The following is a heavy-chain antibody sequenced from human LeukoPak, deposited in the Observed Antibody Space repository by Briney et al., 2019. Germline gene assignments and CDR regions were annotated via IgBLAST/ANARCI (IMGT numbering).Heavy chain of an antibody. CDR2: INPNSGGT. CDR3: ARARAMSHLDY. V-gene: IGHV1-2*02. CDR1: GYTFTGSY. Sequence: ASVKVSCKASGYTFTGSYMHWVRQAPGQGLEWMGWINPNSGGTNYAQKFQGRVTMTRDKSMSTAYRELCRRRSDATAVYYCARARAMSHLDYWGQGNLVTVSS. D-gene: IGHD5/OR15-5a*01. J-gene: IGHJ4*02.